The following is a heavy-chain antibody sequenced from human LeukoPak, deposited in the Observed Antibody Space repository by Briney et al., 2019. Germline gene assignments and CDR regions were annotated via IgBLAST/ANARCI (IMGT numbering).Heavy chain of an antibody. D-gene: IGHD2-2*01. V-gene: IGHV1-69*05. CDR2: IIPIYGTA. J-gene: IGHJ4*02. CDR3: ASWYQFDY. Sequence: ASVKVSCKASGGTFSSYAISWVRQAPGQGLEWMGGIIPIYGTAHYAQKFQGRVTMTRNTSISTAYMELSSLRSEDTAVYYCASWYQFDYWGQGTLVTVSS. CDR1: GGTFSSYA.